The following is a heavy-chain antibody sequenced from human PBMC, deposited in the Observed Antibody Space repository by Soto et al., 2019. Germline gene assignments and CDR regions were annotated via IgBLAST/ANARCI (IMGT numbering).Heavy chain of an antibody. CDR1: GFTFSSYS. J-gene: IGHJ4*02. Sequence: PGGSLRLSCAASGFTFSSYSMNWVRQAPGKGLEWVSSISSSSSYIYYADSVKGRFTISRDNAKNSLYLQMNSLRAEDTAVYYCARSSTSANYFDYRGQGTLVTVSS. V-gene: IGHV3-21*01. CDR2: ISSSSSYI. D-gene: IGHD2-2*01. CDR3: ARSSTSANYFDY.